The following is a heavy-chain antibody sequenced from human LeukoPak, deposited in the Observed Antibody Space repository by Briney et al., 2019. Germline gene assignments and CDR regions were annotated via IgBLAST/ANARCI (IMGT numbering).Heavy chain of an antibody. CDR2: MYSDTST. Sequence: GGSLRLSCAASGFTVSSKYMCWVRQAPGKGLEWVSVMYSDTSTFYADSVKGRFTISRDNSKNTLYLQMDSLRAEDTAVYYCAKVSGYGTFDYWGQGTLVTVSS. J-gene: IGHJ4*02. D-gene: IGHD5-18*01. V-gene: IGHV3-66*01. CDR3: AKVSGYGTFDY. CDR1: GFTVSSKY.